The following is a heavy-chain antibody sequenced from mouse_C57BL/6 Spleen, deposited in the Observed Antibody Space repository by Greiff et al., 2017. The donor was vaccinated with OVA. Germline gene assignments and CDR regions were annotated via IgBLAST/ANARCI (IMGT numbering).Heavy chain of an antibody. V-gene: IGHV1-26*01. CDR2: INPNNGGT. D-gene: IGHD2-4*01. Sequence: EVQLQQSGPELVKPGASVKISCKASGYTFTDYYMNWVKQSHGKSLEWIGDINPNNGGTSYNQKFKGKATLTVDKSSSTAYMELRSRTSEDSAVYYCARRKDYDDAMDYWGQGTSVTVSS. CDR1: GYTFTDYY. J-gene: IGHJ4*01. CDR3: ARRKDYDDAMDY.